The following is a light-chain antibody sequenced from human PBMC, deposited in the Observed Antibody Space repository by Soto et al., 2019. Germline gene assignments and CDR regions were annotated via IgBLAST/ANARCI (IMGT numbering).Light chain of an antibody. CDR2: AAA. J-gene: IGKJ1*01. Sequence: AIQMTQSPSSLSASVGDRVTITCRASQDIRSDLAWYQQKPGRAPNLLIYAAASLQSGVPSRFSGSGSGTDFTLTISSLQPEDFATYYCLQDYSYPRTFGQGTQVEIK. CDR3: LQDYSYPRT. V-gene: IGKV1-6*01. CDR1: QDIRSD.